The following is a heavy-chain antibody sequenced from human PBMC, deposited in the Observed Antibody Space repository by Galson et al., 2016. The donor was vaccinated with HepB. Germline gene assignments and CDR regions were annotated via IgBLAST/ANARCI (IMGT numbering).Heavy chain of an antibody. CDR1: GGPINKYY. V-gene: IGHV4-59*01. CDR2: IYYRGST. J-gene: IGHJ3*02. CDR3: ARDPYCSSTGCYDGALDI. Sequence: SETLSLTCTVSGGPINKYYWSWIRQPPGKGLEWIGYIYYRGSTNYNPSFKSRVTISVDTSKNQFSLKLTSVTAADTAVYYCARDPYCSSTGCYDGALDIWGPGTMVTVAS. D-gene: IGHD2-2*01.